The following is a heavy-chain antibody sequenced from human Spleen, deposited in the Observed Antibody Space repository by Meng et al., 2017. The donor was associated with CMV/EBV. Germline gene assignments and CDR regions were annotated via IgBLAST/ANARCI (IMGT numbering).Heavy chain of an antibody. CDR2: INSDGSST. CDR1: GFTFSSYW. V-gene: IGHV3-74*01. D-gene: IGHD3-3*01. CDR3: ASSITIFGGLDY. J-gene: IGHJ4*02. Sequence: SCAASGFTFSSYWMHWVRQATGKGLVWVSRINSDGSSTSYADSVKGRFTISRDNAKNTLYLQMNSLRAEDTAVYYCASSITIFGGLDYWGQGTLVTVSS.